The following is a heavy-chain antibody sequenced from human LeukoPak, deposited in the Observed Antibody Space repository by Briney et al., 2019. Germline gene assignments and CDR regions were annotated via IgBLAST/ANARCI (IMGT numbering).Heavy chain of an antibody. CDR3: ARHSGAGTGFVY. CDR2: IYYSGST. Sequence: SETLSLTCTVSGGSTSSYYWSWIRQPPGKGLEWIGYIYYSGSTNYNPSLRSRLTISIDTSKNQFSLKLSSVTAADTAVYYCARHSGAGTGFVYWGQGTLVTVSS. CDR1: GGSTSSYY. V-gene: IGHV4-59*08. J-gene: IGHJ4*02. D-gene: IGHD6-19*01.